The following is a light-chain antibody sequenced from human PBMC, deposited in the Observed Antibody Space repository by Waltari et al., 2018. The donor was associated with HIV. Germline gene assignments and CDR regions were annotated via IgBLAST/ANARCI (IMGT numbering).Light chain of an antibody. CDR2: EGI. V-gene: IGLV2-23*01. J-gene: IGLJ3*02. CDR3: CSYGGSSNWV. Sequence: SALTQPASVSRSPGQSITISCPGTSSDVGNYNLFSWYQQHPGKAPKLMIYEGIKRPSGVYNRISGSKSGNTASLTISGLQAEDEADYYCCSYGGSSNWVCGGGTKLTVL. CDR1: SSDVGNYNL.